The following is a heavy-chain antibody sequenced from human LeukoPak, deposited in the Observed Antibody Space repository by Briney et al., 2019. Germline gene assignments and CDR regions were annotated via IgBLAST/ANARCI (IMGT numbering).Heavy chain of an antibody. V-gene: IGHV3-21*01. D-gene: IGHD4-17*01. CDR3: ARDLPVTNYYYYGMDV. Sequence: GGSLRLSCAASGFTFSSYSMNWVRQAPGKGLEWVSSISSSSSYIYYADSVKGRFTISRDNAKNSLYLQMNSLRAEDTAVYYRARDLPVTNYYYYGMDVWGQGTTVTVSS. CDR2: ISSSSSYI. CDR1: GFTFSSYS. J-gene: IGHJ6*02.